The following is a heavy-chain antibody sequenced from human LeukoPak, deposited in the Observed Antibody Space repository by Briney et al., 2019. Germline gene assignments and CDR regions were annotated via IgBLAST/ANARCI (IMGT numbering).Heavy chain of an antibody. CDR3: ARHAESGYDRFDL. Sequence: NPSETLSLTCTVSGGSISSYYWSWIRQPPGKGLEWIGYIYYSGSTNYKSPLKSRVTMSGDTSKNQFSLELRSVTAADTAVYYCARHAESGYDRFDLWGQGTLVTVSS. V-gene: IGHV4-59*08. J-gene: IGHJ5*02. CDR1: GGSISSYY. D-gene: IGHD5-12*01. CDR2: IYYSGST.